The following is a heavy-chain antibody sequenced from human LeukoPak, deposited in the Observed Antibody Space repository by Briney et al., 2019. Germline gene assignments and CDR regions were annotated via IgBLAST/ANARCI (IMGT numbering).Heavy chain of an antibody. CDR2: IKQDGSEK. CDR1: GFNFRGYE. J-gene: IGHJ4*02. CDR3: ARAPIYGARTYYFDY. V-gene: IGHV3-7*01. D-gene: IGHD4-17*01. Sequence: PGGSLRLSCAASGFNFRGYEMKWVRQAPGKGLEWVANIKQDGSEKYYVDSVKGRFTISRDNAKNSLYLQMNSLRAEDTAVYYCARAPIYGARTYYFDYWGQGTLVTVSS.